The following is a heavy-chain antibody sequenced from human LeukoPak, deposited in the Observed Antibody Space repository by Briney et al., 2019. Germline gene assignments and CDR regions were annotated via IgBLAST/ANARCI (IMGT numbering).Heavy chain of an antibody. J-gene: IGHJ4*02. D-gene: IGHD2-21*01. CDR1: GGSISSYY. CDR3: ARHDAVVVISDY. V-gene: IGHV4-59*05. Sequence: PSETLSLTCTVSGGSISSYYWSWIWQPPGKGLEWIGSIYYSGSTYYNPSLKSRVTISVDTSKNQFSLKLSSVTAADTAVYYCARHDAVVVISDYWGQGTLVTVSS. CDR2: IYYSGST.